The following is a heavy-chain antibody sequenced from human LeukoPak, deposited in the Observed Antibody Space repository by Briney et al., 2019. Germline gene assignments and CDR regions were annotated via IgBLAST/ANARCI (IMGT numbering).Heavy chain of an antibody. V-gene: IGHV3-21*01. CDR3: ARYHSSGWYYDAFDI. Sequence: GGSLRLSCAASGFTFSSYAMNWVRQAPGKGLEWVSSISSSSSYIYYADSVKGRFTISRDNAKNSLYLQMNSLRAEDTAVYYCARYHSSGWYYDAFDIWGQGTMVTVSS. CDR1: GFTFSSYA. J-gene: IGHJ3*02. CDR2: ISSSSSYI. D-gene: IGHD6-19*01.